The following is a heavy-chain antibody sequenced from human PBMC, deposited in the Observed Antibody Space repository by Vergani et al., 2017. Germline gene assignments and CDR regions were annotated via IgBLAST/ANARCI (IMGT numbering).Heavy chain of an antibody. V-gene: IGHV3-33*01. D-gene: IGHD3-10*01. CDR2: IWYDGSNK. CDR3: ARGLIGRFGETVHAFDI. J-gene: IGHJ3*02. CDR1: GFTFSSYG. Sequence: QVQLVESGGGVVQPGRSLRLSCAASGFTFSSYGMHWVRQAPGKGLEWVAVIWYDGSNKYYADSVKGRFTISRDNSKNTLYLQMNSLRAEDTAVYYCARGLIGRFGETVHAFDIWGQGTMVTVSS.